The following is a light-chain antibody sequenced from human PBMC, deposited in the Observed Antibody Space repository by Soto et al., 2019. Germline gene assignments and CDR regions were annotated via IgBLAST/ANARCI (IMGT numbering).Light chain of an antibody. V-gene: IGKV3-20*01. CDR3: QQYGSSPET. J-gene: IGKJ1*01. CDR2: GAS. Sequence: DIVLTQSPGPLSLSPGERATPSCKSSQSVSSSYLAWYQQKPGQAPRLLIYGASSRATGIPDRFSGSGSGTDFTLTISRLEPEDFAVYYCQQYGSSPETLGQGTKVDIK. CDR1: QSVSSSY.